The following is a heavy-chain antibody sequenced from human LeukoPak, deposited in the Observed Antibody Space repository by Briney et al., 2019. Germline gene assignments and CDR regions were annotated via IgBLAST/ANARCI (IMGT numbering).Heavy chain of an antibody. CDR3: ARPRGCSSNRCNNFDY. J-gene: IGHJ4*02. CDR2: MHERGRDI. D-gene: IGHD2-15*01. CDR1: GFNFGAFS. Sequence: HPGGSLRLSCTASGFNFGAFSMSWVRQTPGKGLEWVTYMHERGRDIFYAGSVKGRFTISRDNAQNSLFLQMNSLRAEDTGVYYCARPRGCSSNRCNNFDYWGQGTLVTVAS. V-gene: IGHV3-7*01.